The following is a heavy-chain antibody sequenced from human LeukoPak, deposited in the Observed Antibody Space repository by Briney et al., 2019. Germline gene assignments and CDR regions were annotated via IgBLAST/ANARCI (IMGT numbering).Heavy chain of an antibody. D-gene: IGHD3-10*01. CDR2: IYYSGST. Sequence: SETLSLTCTVSGGSISSYYWSWIRQPPGRGLEWIGYIYYSGSTNYNPSLKSRVTISVDTSKNQFSLKLSSVTAADTAVYYCARAGSYNRDTFDIWGQGTMVTVSS. V-gene: IGHV4-59*01. J-gene: IGHJ3*02. CDR3: ARAGSYNRDTFDI. CDR1: GGSISSYY.